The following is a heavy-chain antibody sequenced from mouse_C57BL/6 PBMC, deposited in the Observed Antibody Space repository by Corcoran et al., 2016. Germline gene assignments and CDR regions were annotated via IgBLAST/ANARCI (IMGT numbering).Heavy chain of an antibody. CDR2: INPNNGGT. Sequence: EVQLQQSGPELVKPGASVKISCKASGYTFTDYYMNWVKQSHGKSLEWIGDINPNNGGTSYNQKFKGKATWTVDKSSSTAYMELRSLTSEDSAVYYCARLGPAMDYWGQGTSVTVSS. CDR1: GYTFTDYY. D-gene: IGHD4-1*01. V-gene: IGHV1-26*01. J-gene: IGHJ4*01. CDR3: ARLGPAMDY.